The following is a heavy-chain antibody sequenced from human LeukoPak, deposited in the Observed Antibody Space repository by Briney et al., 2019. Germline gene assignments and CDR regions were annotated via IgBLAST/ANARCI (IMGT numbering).Heavy chain of an antibody. Sequence: GGSLRLSCEASGFSFSIYNMNWVRLAPGKGLEWVSSISGSSSQVWYADSVKGRFTISRDNAKNSLYLQMNSLRAEDTAVYYCARDRTTVTYSDFDYWGQGTLVTVSS. CDR1: GFSFSIYN. CDR2: ISGSSSQV. D-gene: IGHD4-17*01. J-gene: IGHJ4*02. CDR3: ARDRTTVTYSDFDY. V-gene: IGHV3-21*01.